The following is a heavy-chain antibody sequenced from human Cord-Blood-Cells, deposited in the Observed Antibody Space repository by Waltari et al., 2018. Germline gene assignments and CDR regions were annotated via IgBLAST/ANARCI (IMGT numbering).Heavy chain of an antibody. Sequence: QVQLQESGPGLVKPSETRSPTCTVSGGSISRYSWSWIRQPPGKGLEWIGYIYYSGSTNYNPSLKSRVTISVDTSKNQFSLKLSSVTAADTAVYYCAREVTGDYFDYWGQGTLVTVSS. D-gene: IGHD7-27*01. CDR2: IYYSGST. CDR1: GGSISRYS. J-gene: IGHJ4*02. V-gene: IGHV4-59*01. CDR3: AREVTGDYFDY.